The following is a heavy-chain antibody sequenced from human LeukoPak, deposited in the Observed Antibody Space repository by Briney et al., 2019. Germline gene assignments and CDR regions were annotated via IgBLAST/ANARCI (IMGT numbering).Heavy chain of an antibody. Sequence: GGSLRLSCAASGFTFSSYWMHWVRQAPGKGLVWVSRINSDGSSTSYADSVKGRFTISRDNAKNTLYLQMNSLRAEDTAMYYCARSGYLYHDAFDIWGQGTMVTVSS. CDR1: GFTFSSYW. D-gene: IGHD3-22*01. V-gene: IGHV3-74*01. CDR3: ARSGYLYHDAFDI. J-gene: IGHJ3*02. CDR2: INSDGSST.